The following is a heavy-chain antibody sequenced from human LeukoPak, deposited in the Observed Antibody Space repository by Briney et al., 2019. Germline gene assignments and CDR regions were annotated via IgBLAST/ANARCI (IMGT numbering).Heavy chain of an antibody. CDR2: IYYSGST. V-gene: IGHV4-59*01. CDR1: GGSISSYY. J-gene: IGHJ5*02. D-gene: IGHD1-7*01. Sequence: PSETLSLTYTVSGGSISSYYWSWIRQPPGKGLEWIGYIYYSGSTNYNPSLKSRVTISVDTSKNQFSLKLSSVTAADTAVYYCARDGGVGITGTTYLDPWGQGTLVTVSS. CDR3: ARDGGVGITGTTYLDP.